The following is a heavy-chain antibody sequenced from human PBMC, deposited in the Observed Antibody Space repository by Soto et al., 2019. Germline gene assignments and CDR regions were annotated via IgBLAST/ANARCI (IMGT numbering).Heavy chain of an antibody. CDR3: AKDLGSSPPGDF. CDR2: ISLSGDNT. J-gene: IGHJ4*02. Sequence: GGSLRLSCAASGFTFSTYAMGWVRQAPGKGLEWVASISLSGDNTYYPDSVRGRFTISRDISKNTLYLQMNSLRAEDTALYYCAKDLGSSPPGDFWGQGTLVTVSS. CDR1: GFTFSTYA. D-gene: IGHD6-6*01. V-gene: IGHV3-23*01.